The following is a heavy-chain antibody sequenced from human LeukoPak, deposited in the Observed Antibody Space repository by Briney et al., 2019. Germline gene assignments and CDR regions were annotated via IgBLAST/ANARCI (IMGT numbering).Heavy chain of an antibody. CDR2: IKQDGSEK. V-gene: IGHV3-7*03. Sequence: GGSLRLSCAASGFTFSSYWMSWVRQAPGKGLEWVANIKQDGSEKYYVDSVKGRFTISRDNAKNSLYLQMNSLTAEDTAVYYCASHDYSNYIMGYPWGQGTLVTVSS. CDR1: GFTFSSYW. J-gene: IGHJ5*02. D-gene: IGHD4-11*01. CDR3: ASHDYSNYIMGYP.